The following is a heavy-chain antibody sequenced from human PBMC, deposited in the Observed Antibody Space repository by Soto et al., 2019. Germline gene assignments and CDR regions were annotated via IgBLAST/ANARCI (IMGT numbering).Heavy chain of an antibody. CDR3: VRAGGSLAFDS. CDR1: GLTFSTDE. J-gene: IGHJ4*02. V-gene: IGHV3-48*03. CDR2: ISYTSTTI. Sequence: EVQLVASGGGLVPPGGSLRLSCAVSGLTFSTDEMNWVRQAPGKGLEWLAYISYTSTTINYADSVKGRFAVSRDNAKKSLSLQMNNLRVEDTAVYYCVRAGGSLAFDSWGQGTLVTVSS. D-gene: IGHD1-1*01.